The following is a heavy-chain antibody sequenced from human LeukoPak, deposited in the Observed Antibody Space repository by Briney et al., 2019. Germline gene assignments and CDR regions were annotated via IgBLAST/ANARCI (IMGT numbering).Heavy chain of an antibody. CDR3: AKHGWPRAMIVVVNLDY. D-gene: IGHD3-22*01. CDR2: ISGSGGST. V-gene: IGHV3-23*01. CDR1: GFTFSSYA. J-gene: IGHJ4*02. Sequence: GGSLRLSCAASGFTFSSYAMSWVRQAPGKGLEWVSAISGSGGSTYYADSVKGRFTISRDNSKNTPYLQMNSLRAEDTAVYYCAKHGWPRAMIVVVNLDYWGQGTLVTVSS.